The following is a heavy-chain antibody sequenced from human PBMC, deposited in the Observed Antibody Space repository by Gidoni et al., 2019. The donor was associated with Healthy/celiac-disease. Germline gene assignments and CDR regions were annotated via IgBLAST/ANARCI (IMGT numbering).Heavy chain of an antibody. V-gene: IGHV3-21*01. Sequence: EVQLVESGGGLVKPGGSLRRSCAASGFTFSSYSMNWVRQAPGKGLEWVSSISSSSSYIYYADSVKGRFTISRDNAKNSLYLQMNSLRAEDTAVYYCARECSGGSCNNYYYYYMDVWGRGTTVTVSS. CDR1: GFTFSSYS. CDR2: ISSSSSYI. J-gene: IGHJ6*03. CDR3: ARECSGGSCNNYYYYYMDV. D-gene: IGHD2-15*01.